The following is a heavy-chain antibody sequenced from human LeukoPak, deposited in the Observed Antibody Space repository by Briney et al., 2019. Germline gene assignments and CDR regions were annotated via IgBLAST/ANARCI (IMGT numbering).Heavy chain of an antibody. CDR3: ARARRIHGMDV. V-gene: IGHV4-34*01. CDR1: GGSFSGYY. J-gene: IGHJ6*02. D-gene: IGHD2/OR15-2a*01. Sequence: KPSETLSLTCAVYGGSFSGYYWSWIRQPPGKGLEWIGEINHSGSTNYNPSLKSRVTISVDTSKNQFSLKLSSVTAADTAVYYCARARRIHGMDVWGQGTTVTVSS. CDR2: INHSGST.